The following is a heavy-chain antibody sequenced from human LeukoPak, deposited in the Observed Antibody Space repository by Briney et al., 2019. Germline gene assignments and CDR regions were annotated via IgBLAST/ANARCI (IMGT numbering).Heavy chain of an antibody. Sequence: GALVKVSCKASGGTFSSYAISWVRQAPGQGLEWMGGIIPIFGTANYAQKFQGRVTITADKSTSTAYMELSSLRSEDTAVYYCARDKKIDGGYSYGSGQTYYFDYWGQGTLVTVSS. J-gene: IGHJ4*02. CDR3: ARDKKIDGGYSYGSGQTYYFDY. CDR2: IIPIFGTA. CDR1: GGTFSSYA. D-gene: IGHD5-18*01. V-gene: IGHV1-69*06.